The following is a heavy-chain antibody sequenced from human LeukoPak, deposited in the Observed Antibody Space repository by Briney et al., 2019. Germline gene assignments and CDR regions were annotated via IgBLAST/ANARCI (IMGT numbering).Heavy chain of an antibody. CDR2: INHSGST. J-gene: IGHJ4*02. V-gene: IGHV4-34*01. Sequence: PSETLSLTCAVYGGSFNGYYWSWIRQPPGKGLEWIGEINHSGSTNYNPSLKSRVTISVDTSKNQFSLKLSSVTAADTAVYYCARARGGWYQVYFDYWGQGTLVTVSS. CDR1: GGSFNGYY. D-gene: IGHD6-19*01. CDR3: ARARGGWYQVYFDY.